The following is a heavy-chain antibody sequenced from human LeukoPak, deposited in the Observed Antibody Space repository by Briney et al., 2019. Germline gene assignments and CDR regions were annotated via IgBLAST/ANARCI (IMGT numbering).Heavy chain of an antibody. J-gene: IGHJ4*02. V-gene: IGHV4-39*01. Sequence: SETLSLTCTVSGGSISSSSYYWGWIRQPPGKGLEWIGSIYYSGSTYYNPSLKSRVTISVDTSKNQFSLKLSSVTAADTAVYYCARGSSITMIVVVMIGFDYWGQGTLVTVSS. D-gene: IGHD3-22*01. CDR2: IYYSGST. CDR3: ARGSSITMIVVVMIGFDY. CDR1: GGSISSSSYY.